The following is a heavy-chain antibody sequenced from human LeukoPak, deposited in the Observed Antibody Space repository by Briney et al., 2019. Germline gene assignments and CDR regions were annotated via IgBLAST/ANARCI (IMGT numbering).Heavy chain of an antibody. CDR3: AKGISSGWSRGLGY. J-gene: IGHJ4*02. Sequence: GGSLRLSCAASGFTFSAYGMHWVRQAPGKGLEWVAVVSYDGSNKYYADSMQGRFTISRDNSKNTLSLQMNSLRAEDTAVYYCAKGISSGWSRGLGYWGQGTLVTVSS. CDR1: GFTFSAYG. V-gene: IGHV3-30*18. D-gene: IGHD6-19*01. CDR2: VSYDGSNK.